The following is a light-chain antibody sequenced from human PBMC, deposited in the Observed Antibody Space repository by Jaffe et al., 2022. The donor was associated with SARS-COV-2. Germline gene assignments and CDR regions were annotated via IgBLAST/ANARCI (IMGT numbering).Light chain of an antibody. Sequence: QSALTQPRSVSGSPGQSVTISCTGTSSDVGGYNYVSWYQQHPGKAPKLMIYDVNQRPSGVPDRFSGSKSGNTASLTISGLQAEDEADYYCCSYAGSSYVFGTGTKVTVL. CDR2: DVN. J-gene: IGLJ1*01. V-gene: IGLV2-11*01. CDR1: SSDVGGYNY. CDR3: CSYAGSSYV.